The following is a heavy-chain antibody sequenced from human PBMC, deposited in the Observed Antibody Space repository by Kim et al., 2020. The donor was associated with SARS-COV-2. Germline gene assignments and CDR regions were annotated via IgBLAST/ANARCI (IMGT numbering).Heavy chain of an antibody. V-gene: IGHV3-48*03. Sequence: KGRFTISRDNAKNSLYLQMNSLSAEDTAVYYCARQYYDSSGYYAFRYFDYWGQGTLVTVSS. CDR3: ARQYYDSSGYYAFRYFDY. J-gene: IGHJ4*02. D-gene: IGHD3-22*01.